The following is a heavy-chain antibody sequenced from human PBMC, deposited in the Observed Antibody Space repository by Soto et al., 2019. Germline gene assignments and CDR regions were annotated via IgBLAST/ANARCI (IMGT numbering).Heavy chain of an antibody. CDR2: IIPIFGTA. Sequence: QVQLVQSGAEVKKPGSSVKVSCKASGGTFSSYAISWVRQAPGQGLEWMGGIIPIFGTANYAQKFQGRVTITADESTSTAYMELSSLRSEDTAVYYCATDRRDYGGNSVYFAYWGQGTLVTVSS. D-gene: IGHD4-17*01. V-gene: IGHV1-69*12. CDR3: ATDRRDYGGNSVYFAY. J-gene: IGHJ4*02. CDR1: GGTFSSYA.